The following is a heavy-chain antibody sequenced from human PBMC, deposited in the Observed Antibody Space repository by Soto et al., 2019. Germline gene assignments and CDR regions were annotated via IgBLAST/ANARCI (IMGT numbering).Heavy chain of an antibody. CDR2: IYHSGST. Sequence: SETLSLTCAVSGYSISSGYYWGWIRQPPGKGLEWIGSIYHSGSTYYNPSLKSRVTISVDTSKNQFSLKLSSVTAADTAVYYCARGHYYDSSGYLHHFDYWGQGTLVTVSS. CDR1: GYSISSGYY. J-gene: IGHJ4*02. V-gene: IGHV4-38-2*01. CDR3: ARGHYYDSSGYLHHFDY. D-gene: IGHD3-22*01.